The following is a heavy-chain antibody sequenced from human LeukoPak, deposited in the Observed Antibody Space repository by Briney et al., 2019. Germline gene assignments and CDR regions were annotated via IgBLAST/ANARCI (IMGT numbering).Heavy chain of an antibody. CDR2: INPNSGGT. CDR3: AQRARYYDILTGYYDLDDY. CDR1: GYTFTSYG. Sequence: GASVKVSCKASGYTFTSYGISWVRQAPGQGLEWMGRINPNSGGTNYAQKFQGRVTMTRDTSISTAYMELSRLRSDDTAVYYCAQRARYYDILTGYYDLDDYWGQGTLVTVSS. D-gene: IGHD3-9*01. J-gene: IGHJ4*02. V-gene: IGHV1-2*06.